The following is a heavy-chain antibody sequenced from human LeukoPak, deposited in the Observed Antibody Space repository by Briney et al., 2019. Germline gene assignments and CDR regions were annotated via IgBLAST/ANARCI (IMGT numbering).Heavy chain of an antibody. V-gene: IGHV4-39*01. CDR3: TRSYYYDYRQIDY. D-gene: IGHD3-22*01. J-gene: IGHJ4*02. CDR1: GDSISTSSYY. CDR2: IYYSGST. Sequence: SETLSLTCTVSGDSISTSSYYWGWIRRPPGKGLEWLGSIYYSGSTYYNPSLKSRVTISVDTSKNQFSLNLYSVTAADTAVFYCTRSYYYDYRQIDYWGQGTLVTVSS.